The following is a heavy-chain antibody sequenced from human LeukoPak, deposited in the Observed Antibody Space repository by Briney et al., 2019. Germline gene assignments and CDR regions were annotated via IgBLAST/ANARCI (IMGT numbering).Heavy chain of an antibody. D-gene: IGHD3-16*01. Sequence: VGSLRPSCAASGFSFTNAWISWVREAPGKGLKSIGRIKSKIDGGTPEYAAPVKGRVTITRDDSKDTLYLEMNSLKTEDTAVYHCTTLWGGGPDYWGQGTLVTVSS. CDR1: GFSFTNAW. V-gene: IGHV3-15*01. CDR3: TTLWGGGPDY. J-gene: IGHJ4*02. CDR2: IKSKIDGGTP.